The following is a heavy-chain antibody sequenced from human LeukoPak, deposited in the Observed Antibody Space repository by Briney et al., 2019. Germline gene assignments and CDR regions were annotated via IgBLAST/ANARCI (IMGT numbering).Heavy chain of an antibody. CDR2: ISSSSSSI. D-gene: IGHD1-26*01. CDR1: GFTFSSYS. V-gene: IGHV3-48*04. J-gene: IGHJ4*02. CDR3: ARDGLNSGTFFDY. Sequence: GSLSLSCAASGFTFSSYSMNWVLPAPGKGLEWVSYISSSSSSIYYADSVKGRFTISRDNAKNSLYLQMNSLRAEDTAVYYCARDGLNSGTFFDYWGQGTLVTVSS.